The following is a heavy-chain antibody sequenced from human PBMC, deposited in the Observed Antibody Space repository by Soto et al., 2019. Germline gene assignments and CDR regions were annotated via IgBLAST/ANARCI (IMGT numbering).Heavy chain of an antibody. J-gene: IGHJ5*02. V-gene: IGHV4-31*03. D-gene: IGHD1-26*01. CDR3: ARLGSYYANWFDP. CDR1: GGSISSGGYY. Sequence: SETLSLTCTVSGGSISSGGYYWSWIRQHPGKGLEWIGYIYYSGSTYYNPSLKSRVTISVDTSKNQFSLKLSSVTAADTAVYYCARLGSYYANWFDPWGQGTLVTVS. CDR2: IYYSGST.